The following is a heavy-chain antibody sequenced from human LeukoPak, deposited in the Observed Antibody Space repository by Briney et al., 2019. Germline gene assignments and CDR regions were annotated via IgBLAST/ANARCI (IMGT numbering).Heavy chain of an antibody. V-gene: IGHV1-69*04. CDR3: ARGSIASSSATIFDY. J-gene: IGHJ4*02. Sequence: ASVKVSCKASGGTFSSYAISWVRQAPGQGLEWMGRIIPILGIANYAQKFQGRVTITADKSTSTAYMELSSLRSEDTAVYYCARGSIASSSATIFDYWGQGTLVTVSS. CDR1: GGTFSSYA. D-gene: IGHD6-6*01. CDR2: IIPILGIA.